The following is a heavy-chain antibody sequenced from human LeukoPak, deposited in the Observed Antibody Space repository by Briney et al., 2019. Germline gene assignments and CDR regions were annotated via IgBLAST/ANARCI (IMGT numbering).Heavy chain of an antibody. CDR1: GFTFSSYG. J-gene: IGHJ4*02. CDR3: AKDTYYDSSGYDY. V-gene: IGHV3-30*02. CDR2: IRYDGSNK. Sequence: PGGSLRLSCAASGFTFSSYGMHWVRQAPGEGLEWVAFIRYDGSNKYYADSVKGRFTISRDNSKNTLYLQMNSLRAEDTAVYYCAKDTYYDSSGYDYWGQGTLVTVSS. D-gene: IGHD3-22*01.